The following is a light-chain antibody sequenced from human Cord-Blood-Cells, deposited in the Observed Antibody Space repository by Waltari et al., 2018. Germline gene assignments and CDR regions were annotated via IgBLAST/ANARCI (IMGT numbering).Light chain of an antibody. Sequence: IVMTQSPDSLAVSLGARATITCKSSQSVLYSSNNKNYLAWYQQKPGQPPKLLIYWASTRESGVPDRFSGSGSGTDFTLTISSLQAEDVAVYYCQQYYSTPYTFGQGTKLEIK. CDR2: WAS. CDR3: QQYYSTPYT. V-gene: IGKV4-1*01. J-gene: IGKJ2*01. CDR1: QSVLYSSNNKNY.